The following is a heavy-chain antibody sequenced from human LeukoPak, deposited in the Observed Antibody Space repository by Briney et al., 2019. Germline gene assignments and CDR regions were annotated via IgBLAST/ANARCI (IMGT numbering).Heavy chain of an antibody. D-gene: IGHD6-19*01. Sequence: PGGSLRPSCEASGFTFSDYYMSWIRQAPGEGLEWVSYISSSGSTIYCADSVKGRFTISRDNAKNSLYLQMNSLRAEDTAVYYCAKGGSSGWYGAYFDYWGQGTLVTVSS. V-gene: IGHV3-11*04. CDR3: AKGGSSGWYGAYFDY. CDR2: ISSSGSTI. CDR1: GFTFSDYY. J-gene: IGHJ4*02.